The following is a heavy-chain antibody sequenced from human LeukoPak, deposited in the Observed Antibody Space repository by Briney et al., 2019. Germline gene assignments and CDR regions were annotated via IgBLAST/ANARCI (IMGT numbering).Heavy chain of an antibody. CDR3: ARDLTTVLFNWFDP. D-gene: IGHD4-17*01. CDR1: GGTFSSYA. CDR2: IIPIFGTA. J-gene: IGHJ5*02. V-gene: IGHV1-69*13. Sequence: ASVKVSCKASGGTFSSYAISWVRQAPGQGLEWMGGIIPIFGTANYAQKFQGRVMITADESTSTAYMELSSLRSEDTAVYYCARDLTTVLFNWFDPWGQGTLVTVSS.